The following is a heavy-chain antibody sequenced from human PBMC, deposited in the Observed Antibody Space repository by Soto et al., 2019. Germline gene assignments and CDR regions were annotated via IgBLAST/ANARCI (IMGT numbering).Heavy chain of an antibody. CDR3: ARFSSYYYSSGDGMDV. CDR2: IYPGDSDT. D-gene: IGHD3-10*01. CDR1: GYSFTSYW. V-gene: IGHV5-51*01. Sequence: PGESLKISCKGSGYSFTSYWIGWVRQMPGKGLEWMGIIYPGDSDTRYSPSFQGQVTISADKSISTAYLQWSSLKASDTAMYYCARFSSYYYSSGDGMDVWGQGTTVTVSS. J-gene: IGHJ6*02.